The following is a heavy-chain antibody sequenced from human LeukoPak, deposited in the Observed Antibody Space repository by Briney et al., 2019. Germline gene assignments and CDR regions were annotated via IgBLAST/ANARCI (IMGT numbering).Heavy chain of an antibody. J-gene: IGHJ4*02. CDR3: ARGAYYYGSGSYDY. V-gene: IGHV3-7*04. CDR1: GFTFSSYW. D-gene: IGHD3-10*01. CDR2: IKQDGSEK. Sequence: PGGSLRLSCAASGFTFSSYWRSWVRQAPGKGLEWVANIKQDGSEKYYVDSVKGRFTISRDNAKNSLYLQMNSLRAEGTAVYYCARGAYYYGSGSYDYWGQGTLVTVSS.